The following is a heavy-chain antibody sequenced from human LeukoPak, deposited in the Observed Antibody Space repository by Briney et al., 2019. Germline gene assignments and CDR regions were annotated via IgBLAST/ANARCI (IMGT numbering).Heavy chain of an antibody. CDR3: ARDPPAVAANTYG. D-gene: IGHD6-6*01. Sequence: GGSLRLSCAASGFTVSNNYMRWVRQAPGKGLEWVSLIYSGGATFYADAVKGRFTISRDGSKNALYLQMNSLRAEDTAVYYCARDPPAVAANTYGWGQGTLVTVSS. V-gene: IGHV3-66*01. CDR1: GFTVSNNY. CDR2: IYSGGAT. J-gene: IGHJ4*02.